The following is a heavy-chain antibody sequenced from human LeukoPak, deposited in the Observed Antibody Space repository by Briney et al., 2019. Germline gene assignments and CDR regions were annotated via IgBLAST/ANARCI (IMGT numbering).Heavy chain of an antibody. J-gene: IGHJ6*03. V-gene: IGHV6-1*01. CDR2: TYYRSKWYN. CDR1: GDSVSSNSAA. CDR3: AREWGGGYDFLRVRYYYYYMDV. Sequence: SQTLSLTCAISGDSVSSNSAAWNWIRQSPSRGLEWLGRTYYRSKWYNDYAVSVKSRITINPDTSKNQFSLQLNSVTPEDTAVYYCAREWGGGYDFLRVRYYYYYMDVWGKGTTVTISS. D-gene: IGHD5-12*01.